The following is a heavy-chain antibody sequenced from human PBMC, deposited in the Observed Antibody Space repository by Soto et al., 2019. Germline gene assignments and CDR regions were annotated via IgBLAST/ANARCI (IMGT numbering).Heavy chain of an antibody. D-gene: IGHD6-6*01. J-gene: IGHJ3*02. Sequence: PSETLSLTCTVSGGSISSGGYYWSWIRQHPGKGLEWIGYIYYSGSTNYNPSLKSRVTISVDTSKNQFSLKLSSVTAADTAVYYCASRSIAARRADAFDIWGQGTMVT. CDR1: GGSISSGGYY. CDR2: IYYSGST. V-gene: IGHV4-61*08. CDR3: ASRSIAARRADAFDI.